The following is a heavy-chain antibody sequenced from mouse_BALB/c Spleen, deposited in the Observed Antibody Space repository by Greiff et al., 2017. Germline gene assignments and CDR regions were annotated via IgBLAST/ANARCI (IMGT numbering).Heavy chain of an antibody. J-gene: IGHJ4*01. CDR3: ARGGGLRRGYYAMDY. V-gene: IGHV5-17*02. Sequence: EVQLVESGGGLVQPGGSRKLSCAASGFTFSSFGMHWVRQAPEKGLEWVAYISSGSSTIYYADTVKGRFTISRDNPKNTLFLQMTSLRSEDTAMYYCARGGGLRRGYYAMDYWGQGTSVTVSS. CDR1: GFTFSSFG. D-gene: IGHD2-4*01. CDR2: ISSGSSTI.